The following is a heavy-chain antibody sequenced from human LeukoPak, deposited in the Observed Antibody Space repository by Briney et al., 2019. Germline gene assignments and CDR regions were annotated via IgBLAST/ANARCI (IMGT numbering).Heavy chain of an antibody. V-gene: IGHV3-23*01. D-gene: IGHD3-22*01. J-gene: IGHJ4*02. CDR3: AKDLRITIIVVVKAPTEFDC. CDR2: ISGGGGST. CDR1: GFTFNNYG. Sequence: GGTLRLSCAASGFTFNNYGMNWVRQAPGKGLEWVSSISGGGGSTYYADSVKGRFTISRDNSKNTLYLQMNSLRAEDTAVYYCAKDLRITIIVVVKAPTEFDCWGQGTLVTVSS.